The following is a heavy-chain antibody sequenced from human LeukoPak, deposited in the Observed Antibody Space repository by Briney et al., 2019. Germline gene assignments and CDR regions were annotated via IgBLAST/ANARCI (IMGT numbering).Heavy chain of an antibody. Sequence: GGSLRLSCAASGFTFSSYWMSWVRQAPGKGLEWVANIKQDGSEKYYVDSVKGRFTISRDNAKNSLYLQMNSLRAEDTAVYYCARHGISSSWYEAFDYWGQGTLVTVSS. V-gene: IGHV3-7*01. CDR3: ARHGISSSWYEAFDY. CDR2: IKQDGSEK. J-gene: IGHJ4*02. D-gene: IGHD6-13*01. CDR1: GFTFSSYW.